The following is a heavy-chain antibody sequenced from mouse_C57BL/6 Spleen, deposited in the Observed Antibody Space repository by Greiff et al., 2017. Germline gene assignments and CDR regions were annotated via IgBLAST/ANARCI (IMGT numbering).Heavy chain of an antibody. CDR1: GYTFTSYW. Sequence: QVQLQQPGPELVKPGASVKLSCKASGYTFTSYWMHWVKQRPGQGLEWIGIINPSSGGTNYNEKFKSKATLTVDKSSSTAYMQLSSLASEDSAGECCARGRWNLDYWGQGTSLTVSS. CDR2: INPSSGGT. J-gene: IGHJ4*01. V-gene: IGHV1-53*01. CDR3: ARGRWNLDY.